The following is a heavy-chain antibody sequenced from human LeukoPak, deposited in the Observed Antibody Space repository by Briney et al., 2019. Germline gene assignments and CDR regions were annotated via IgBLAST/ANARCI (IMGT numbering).Heavy chain of an antibody. D-gene: IGHD6-13*01. CDR1: GFSFSGYW. CDR3: ARRTYISAAGHFDY. Sequence: GGSLRLSCAASGFSFSGYWMHWVRQAPGKGLVWVSHINTDGSSTDYADSVKGRFTISRDNAKNTLYLQMNSLRAEDTAVYYCARRTYISAAGHFDYWGQGTLVTVSS. J-gene: IGHJ4*02. V-gene: IGHV3-74*01. CDR2: INTDGSST.